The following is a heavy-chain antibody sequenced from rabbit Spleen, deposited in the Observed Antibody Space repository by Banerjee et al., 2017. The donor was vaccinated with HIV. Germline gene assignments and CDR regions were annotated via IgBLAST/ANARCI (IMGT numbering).Heavy chain of an antibody. V-gene: IGHV1S40*01. Sequence: VESGGDLVKPGASLTLTCTASGVSFTSNYYMCWVRQAPGKGLEWIACIDTGSSGFTYFASWAKGRFTISKTSSTTVTLQVTSLTAADTATYFCARDSGTSFSSYGMDLWGQGTLVTVS. CDR1: GVSFTSNYY. CDR3: ARDSGTSFSSYGMDL. CDR2: IDTGSSGFT. J-gene: IGHJ6*01. D-gene: IGHD8-1*01.